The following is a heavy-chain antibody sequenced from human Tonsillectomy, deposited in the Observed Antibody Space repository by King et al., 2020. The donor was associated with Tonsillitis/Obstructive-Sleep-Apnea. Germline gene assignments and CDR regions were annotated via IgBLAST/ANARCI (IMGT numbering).Heavy chain of an antibody. CDR1: GGSFSGYY. J-gene: IGHJ3*02. D-gene: IGHD4-17*01. V-gene: IGHV4-34*01. CDR3: ASEMAYGVYAFDI. Sequence: VQLQQWGAGLLKPSETLSLTCAVYGGSFSGYYWSWIRQPPVKGLEWIGEINHSGSTNYNPSLKSRVTISVDTSKNQFSLKLSSVTAADTAVYYCASEMAYGVYAFDIWGQGTMVTVSS. CDR2: INHSGST.